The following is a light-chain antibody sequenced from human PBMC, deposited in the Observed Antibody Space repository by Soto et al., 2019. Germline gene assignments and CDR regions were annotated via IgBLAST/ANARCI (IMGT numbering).Light chain of an antibody. Sequence: QSPLTQPASVSGSPGQSIAISCTGTSSDVGGYNYVSWYQQLPGKAPKLMVYDVSNRPSGVSNRFSGSKSGNTASLTISGLQAEDEADYYCSSYTSSSTYVFGTGTQLTVL. CDR1: SSDVGGYNY. J-gene: IGLJ1*01. CDR2: DVS. V-gene: IGLV2-14*01. CDR3: SSYTSSSTYV.